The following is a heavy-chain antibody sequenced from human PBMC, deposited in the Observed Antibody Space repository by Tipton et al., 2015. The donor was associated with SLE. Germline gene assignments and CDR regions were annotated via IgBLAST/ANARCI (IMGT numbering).Heavy chain of an antibody. D-gene: IGHD2-8*02. CDR2: INPNSGGT. CDR1: GYTFTGYY. CDR3: ARSGHCTGGVCYTYYYYGMDV. J-gene: IGHJ6*02. V-gene: IGHV1-2*02. Sequence: QLVQSGAEVKKPGASVKVSCKASGYTFTGYYMHWVRQAPGQGLEWMGWINPNSGGTNYAQKFQGRVTMTRDTSISTAYMELSRLRSDDTAVYYCARSGHCTGGVCYTYYYYGMDVWGQGTTVTVSS.